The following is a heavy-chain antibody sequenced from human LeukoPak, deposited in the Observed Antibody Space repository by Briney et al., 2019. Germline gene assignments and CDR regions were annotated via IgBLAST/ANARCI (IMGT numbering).Heavy chain of an antibody. CDR3: AVREADY. V-gene: IGHV3-23*01. CDR2: ISGSGGST. D-gene: IGHD1-26*01. CDR1: GFTFNTYA. Sequence: GGSLRLSCAASGFTFNTYAMSWVRQAPGKGLEWVSGISGSGGSTYYADSVKGRFTISRDNSKNTLNLQMNSLRAEDTAVYYCAVREADYWGQGTLVTVSS. J-gene: IGHJ4*02.